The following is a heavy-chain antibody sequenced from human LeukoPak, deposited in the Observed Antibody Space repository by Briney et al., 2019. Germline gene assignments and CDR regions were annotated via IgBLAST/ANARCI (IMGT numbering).Heavy chain of an antibody. V-gene: IGHV4-4*07. J-gene: IGHJ5*02. Sequence: SETLSLTCAASGGSISSYYWSWIRQPAGKGLEWIARIYTSGSTNYNPSPKSRVTMSVDTSKNQFSLKLSSVTAAATAVYYCARGGNYYDSSGYYRWGSEFDPWGQGTLVTVSS. D-gene: IGHD3-22*01. CDR2: IYTSGST. CDR3: ARGGNYYDSSGYYRWGSEFDP. CDR1: GGSISSYY.